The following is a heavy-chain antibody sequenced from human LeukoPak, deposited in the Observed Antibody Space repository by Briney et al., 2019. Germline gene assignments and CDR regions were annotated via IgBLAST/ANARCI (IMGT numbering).Heavy chain of an antibody. Sequence: PSQTLSLTCAVSGGSISSGGYSWSWIRQPPGKGLEWIGYIYHSGSTYYNPSLKSRVTISVDRSKNQFSLKLSSVTAADTAVYYCARTYHQWLVFDYGGQGTLVTVSS. V-gene: IGHV4-30-2*01. D-gene: IGHD6-19*01. CDR2: IYHSGST. CDR3: ARTYHQWLVFDY. CDR1: GGSISSGGYS. J-gene: IGHJ4*02.